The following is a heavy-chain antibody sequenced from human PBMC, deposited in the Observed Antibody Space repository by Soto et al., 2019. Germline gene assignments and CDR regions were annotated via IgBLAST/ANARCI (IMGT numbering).Heavy chain of an antibody. J-gene: IGHJ4*02. CDR1: GYTFSSYS. V-gene: IGHV3-21*01. Sequence: GGSLRLSCAASGYTFSSYSMNWVRQAPGKGLEWVSSISSSSSYIYYADSVKGRFTISRDNAKNSLYLQMNSLRAEDTAVYYCARELMGATDYWGQGTLVTVSS. D-gene: IGHD1-26*01. CDR3: ARELMGATDY. CDR2: ISSSSSYI.